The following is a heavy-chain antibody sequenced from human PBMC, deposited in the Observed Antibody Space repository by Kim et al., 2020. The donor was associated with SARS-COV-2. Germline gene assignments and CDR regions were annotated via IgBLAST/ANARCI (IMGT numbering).Heavy chain of an antibody. V-gene: IGHV3-23*01. CDR1: GFTFSSYA. J-gene: IGHJ3*02. CDR3: AKTGITMIVVVPLGVGAFDI. D-gene: IGHD3-22*01. Sequence: GGSLRLSCAASGFTFSSYAMSWVRQAPGKGLEWVSAISGSGGSTYYADSVKGRFTISRDNSKNTLYLQMISLRAEDTAVYYCAKTGITMIVVVPLGVGAFDIWGQGTMVTVSS. CDR2: ISGSGGST.